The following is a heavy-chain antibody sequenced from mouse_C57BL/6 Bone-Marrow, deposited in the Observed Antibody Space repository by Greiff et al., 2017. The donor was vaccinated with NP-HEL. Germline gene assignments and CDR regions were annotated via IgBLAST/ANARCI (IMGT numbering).Heavy chain of an antibody. V-gene: IGHV1-81*01. CDR1: GYTFTSYG. Sequence: QVQLKESGAELARPGASVKLSCKASGYTFTSYGISWVKQRTGQGLEWIGEIYPRSGNTYYNEKFKGKATLTADKSSSTAYMGLRSLESEDSAVYFCARCGQRGQRRPLWFAYWGQGTLVTVSA. CDR3: ARCGQRGQRRPLWFAY. D-gene: IGHD3-2*02. J-gene: IGHJ3*01. CDR2: IYPRSGNT.